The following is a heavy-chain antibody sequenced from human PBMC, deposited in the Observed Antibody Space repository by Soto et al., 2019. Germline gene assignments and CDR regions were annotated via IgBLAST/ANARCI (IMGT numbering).Heavy chain of an antibody. CDR2: ISGSGGST. D-gene: IGHD2-2*01. V-gene: IGHV3-23*01. Sequence: HPGGSLRLSCAASGFTFSSYAMSWVRQAPGKGLEWVSAISGSGGSTYYADSVKGRFTISRDNSKNTLYLQMNSLRAEDTAVYYCAKWGYCSSTSCRHHFYGMDVWGQGTTVTVSS. CDR3: AKWGYCSSTSCRHHFYGMDV. CDR1: GFTFSSYA. J-gene: IGHJ6*02.